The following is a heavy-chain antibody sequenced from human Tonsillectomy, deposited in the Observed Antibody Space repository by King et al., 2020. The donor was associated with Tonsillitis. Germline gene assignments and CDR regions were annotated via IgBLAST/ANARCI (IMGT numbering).Heavy chain of an antibody. CDR1: GFTFSSYA. V-gene: IGHV3-23*04. Sequence: VQLVESGGGLVQPGGSLRLSCAASGFTFSSYAMSWVRQAPGKGLEWVSAISGSGGSTYYADSVKGRFTISRDNSKNTLYLQMNSLRAEDTAVYYCAKATAAAGGPYSEPDYWGHGTLVTVSS. CDR3: AKATAAAGGPYSEPDY. D-gene: IGHD6-13*01. CDR2: ISGSGGST. J-gene: IGHJ4*01.